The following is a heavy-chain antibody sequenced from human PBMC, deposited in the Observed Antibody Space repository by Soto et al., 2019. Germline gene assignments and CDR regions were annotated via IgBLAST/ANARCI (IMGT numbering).Heavy chain of an antibody. J-gene: IGHJ4*02. CDR3: ARGGEFGGGMVRGVGIAY. Sequence: QVHLVESGGGVVQPGRSLRLSCAASGFTFSSFAMHWVRQAPGKGLEWVSFISYDGSYKFYADSVNGRFTISRDNSRNTLYLQMKSLRAEDSAVYYCARGGEFGGGMVRGVGIAYWGQGTLVTVSS. CDR2: ISYDGSYK. D-gene: IGHD3-10*01. CDR1: GFTFSSFA. V-gene: IGHV3-30-3*01.